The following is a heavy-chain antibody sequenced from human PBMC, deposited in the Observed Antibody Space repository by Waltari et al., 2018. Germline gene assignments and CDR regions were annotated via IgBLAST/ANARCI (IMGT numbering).Heavy chain of an antibody. D-gene: IGHD5-18*01. J-gene: IGHJ5*02. CDR3: ASNMVTGDP. Sequence: VQLVQSGGEVKNPGSSVKVSCKASGGSFRGYSISWVRQAPGQGLEWMGRNIPIVGITDYAQNFQGRVTMTADEVTTTFYMELSSLRSEDTAVYYCASNMVTGDPWGQGTLVTVSS. CDR1: GGSFRGYS. CDR2: NIPIVGIT. V-gene: IGHV1-69*02.